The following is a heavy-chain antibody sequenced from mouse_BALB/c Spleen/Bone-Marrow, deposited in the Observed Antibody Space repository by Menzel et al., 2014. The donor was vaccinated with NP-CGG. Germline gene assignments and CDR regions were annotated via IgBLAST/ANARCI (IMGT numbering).Heavy chain of an antibody. CDR3: ARGVRHFDY. V-gene: IGHV2-9*02. J-gene: IGHJ2*01. CDR1: GFSLTTYG. CDR2: IWAGGST. Sequence: VQGVESGPGLVAPSQSLSITCTVSGFSLTTYGVRWVRQPPGKGLEWLGVIWAGGSTNYTSALMSRLSISKDNSKSQVFLKMNSLQTDDTAMYYCARGVRHFDYWGQGTTLTVSS.